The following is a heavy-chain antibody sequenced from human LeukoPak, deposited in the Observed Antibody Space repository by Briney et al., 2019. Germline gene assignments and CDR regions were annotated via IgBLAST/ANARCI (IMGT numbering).Heavy chain of an antibody. Sequence: ASVKVSRKASGYTFTGYYMHWVRQAPGQGLGWMGIINPSGGSTSYAQKFQGRVTMTRDTSTSTVYMELSSLRSEDTAVYYCARGRRGTSCYRCALDYWGQGTLVTVSS. V-gene: IGHV1-46*03. J-gene: IGHJ4*02. CDR1: GYTFTGYY. D-gene: IGHD2-2*02. CDR3: ARGRRGTSCYRCALDY. CDR2: INPSGGST.